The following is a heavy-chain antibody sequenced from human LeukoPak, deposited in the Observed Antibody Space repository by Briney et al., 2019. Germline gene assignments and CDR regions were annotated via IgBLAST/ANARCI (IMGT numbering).Heavy chain of an antibody. J-gene: IGHJ4*02. CDR2: ISSSSSYI. D-gene: IGHD3-9*01. CDR1: GFTFSSYS. V-gene: IGHV3-21*01. Sequence: GGSLRLSCAVSGFTFSSYSMKWVRQAPGKGLEWVSSISSSSSYIYYADSVKGRFTISRDNAKNSLYLQMNSLRAEDTAVYYCARDDGFSYYDILTGYYNPLDYWGQGTLVTVSS. CDR3: ARDDGFSYYDILTGYYNPLDY.